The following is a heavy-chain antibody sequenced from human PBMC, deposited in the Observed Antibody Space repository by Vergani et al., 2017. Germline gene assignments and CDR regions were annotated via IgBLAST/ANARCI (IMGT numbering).Heavy chain of an antibody. CDR1: GFTFSSYW. Sequence: EVQLVESGGGLVQPGGSLRLSCAASGFTFSSYWMSWVRQAPGKGLEWVANIKQDGSEKYYVDSVKGRFTISRDNAKNSLYLPMNSLRNEYTAVYYCARNIRTSRRRGYFDYWGQGTLVTVSS. D-gene: IGHD2-2*01. CDR2: IKQDGSEK. V-gene: IGHV3-7*01. CDR3: ARNIRTSRRRGYFDY. J-gene: IGHJ4*02.